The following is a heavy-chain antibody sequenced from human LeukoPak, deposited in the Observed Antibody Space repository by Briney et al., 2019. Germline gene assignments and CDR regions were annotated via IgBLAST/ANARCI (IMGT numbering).Heavy chain of an antibody. CDR2: ISGSGGST. J-gene: IGHJ5*02. Sequence: PGGSLRLSCAVSGLSLNSLWMQWVRQAPGKGLEWVSAISGSGGSTYYADSVKGRFTISRDKSKNTLYLQMNSLRAEDTAVYYCAKGQDYQLTKGSWFDPWGQGTLVTVSS. CDR1: GLSLNSLW. D-gene: IGHD2-2*01. V-gene: IGHV3-23*01. CDR3: AKGQDYQLTKGSWFDP.